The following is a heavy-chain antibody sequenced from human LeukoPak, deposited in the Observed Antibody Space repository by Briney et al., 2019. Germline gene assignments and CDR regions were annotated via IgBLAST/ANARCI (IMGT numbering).Heavy chain of an antibody. CDR1: GFTFSSYE. V-gene: IGHV3-23*01. Sequence: GGSLRLSCAASGFTFSSYEMNWVRQAPGKGLEWVSGIRAGGGSTNFADSVRGRFTLSTDNSKNTLYLQMNSLRAEDAAIYYCAKDGGSGMGFDPWGQGTLVTVSS. CDR2: IRAGGGST. CDR3: AKDGGSGMGFDP. J-gene: IGHJ5*02. D-gene: IGHD3-10*01.